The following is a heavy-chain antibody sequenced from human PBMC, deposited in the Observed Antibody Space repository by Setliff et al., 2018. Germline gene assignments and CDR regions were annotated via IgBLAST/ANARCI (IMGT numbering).Heavy chain of an antibody. J-gene: IGHJ4*02. D-gene: IGHD6-13*01. Sequence: SETLSLTCAVYGGSFSDSYWSWIRQPPGKGLEWIGDINYLGNTNYNPSLKTRVTISVDTSKNQFSLKLYLQMTSLRAEDTATYFCATMDWVELSRYFKYWGQGSLVTVS. CDR1: GGSFSDSY. CDR3: ATMDWVELSRYFKY. V-gene: IGHV4-34*01. CDR2: INYLGNT.